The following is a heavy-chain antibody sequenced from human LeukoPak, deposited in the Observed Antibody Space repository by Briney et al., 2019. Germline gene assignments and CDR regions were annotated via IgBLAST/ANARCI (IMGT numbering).Heavy chain of an antibody. Sequence: PGGSLRLSCAASGFTFSSNWMHWVRQAPGKGLVWVSRINEDGSTTNYADSVKGRSTIFRDNAKNTLYLQMNSLRAEDTAVYYCARDRGEYYFDYWGQGTLVTVSS. CDR1: GFTFSSNW. CDR2: INEDGSTT. D-gene: IGHD3-10*01. CDR3: ARDRGEYYFDY. V-gene: IGHV3-74*01. J-gene: IGHJ4*02.